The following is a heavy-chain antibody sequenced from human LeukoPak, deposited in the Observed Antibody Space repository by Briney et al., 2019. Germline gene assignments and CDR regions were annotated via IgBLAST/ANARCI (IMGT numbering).Heavy chain of an antibody. CDR1: GFTFSSYA. Sequence: PGRSLRLSCAASGFTFSSYAMHWVRQAPGKGLEWVAVISYDGSNKYYADSVKGRFTISRDNSKNTLYLQMNSLRAEDTAVYYCARDLYPITMIVSRQGYWGQGTLVTVSS. CDR3: ARDLYPITMIVSRQGY. D-gene: IGHD3-22*01. V-gene: IGHV3-30-3*01. J-gene: IGHJ4*02. CDR2: ISYDGSNK.